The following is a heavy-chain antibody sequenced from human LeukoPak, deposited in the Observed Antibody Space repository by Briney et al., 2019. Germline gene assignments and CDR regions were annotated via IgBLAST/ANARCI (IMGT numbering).Heavy chain of an antibody. Sequence: ASVKVSCKASGYIFTDYYMHWVRQAPGQELGWMGRINPNSGGTNYAQKFQGRVTMTRDTSISTAYKELTTLRSDDTAVYYCTTVAPANFWSGERPFDIWGQGTTVTVSS. CDR2: INPNSGGT. J-gene: IGHJ3*02. V-gene: IGHV1/OR15-1*04. CDR1: GYIFTDYY. CDR3: TTVAPANFWSGERPFDI. D-gene: IGHD3-3*01.